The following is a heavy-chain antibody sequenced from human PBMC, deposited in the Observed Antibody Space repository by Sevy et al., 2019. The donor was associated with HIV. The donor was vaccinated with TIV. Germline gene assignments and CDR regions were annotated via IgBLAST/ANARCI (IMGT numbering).Heavy chain of an antibody. CDR2: INPNSGDT. D-gene: IGHD5-18*01. CDR3: ARDLRLRXYSXGSXXY. CDR1: GYTFTGQY. V-gene: IGHV1-2*02. Sequence: ASVKVSCKASGYTFTGQYIHWVRQAPGQGLEWMGWINPNSGDTKYRQDFQDKVTLTRDTSITTAYMELSGLKSDDTAIYYCARDLRLRXYSXGSXXYWGQGTLVTVSS. J-gene: IGHJ4*02.